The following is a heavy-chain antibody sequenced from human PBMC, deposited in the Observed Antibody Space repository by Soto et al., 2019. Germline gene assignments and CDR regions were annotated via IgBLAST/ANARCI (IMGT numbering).Heavy chain of an antibody. CDR1: GGTFSSYA. D-gene: IGHD6-13*01. CDR2: IIPIFGTA. J-gene: IGHJ4*02. Sequence: QVQLVQSGAEVKKPGSSVKVSCKASGGTFSSYAISWVRQAPGQGLEWMGGIIPIFGTANYAQKFQGRVTITADESTSTAYMELISLRSEDTVVDYCARTTLPAGTAPDYFDYWGQGTLVTVSS. CDR3: ARTTLPAGTAPDYFDY. V-gene: IGHV1-69*12.